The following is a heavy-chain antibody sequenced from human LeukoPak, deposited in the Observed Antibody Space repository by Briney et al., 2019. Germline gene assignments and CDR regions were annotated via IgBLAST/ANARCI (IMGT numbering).Heavy chain of an antibody. J-gene: IGHJ4*02. CDR2: ISYDGSNK. CDR1: GFTFSSYA. D-gene: IGHD6-25*01. CDR3: ARDLAARL. Sequence: GGSLRLSCAASGFTFSSYAMHWVRQAPGKGLEWVAVISYDGSNKYYADSVKGRFTISRDNSKNTLYLQMNSLRAEDTAVYYCARDLAARLWGQGTLVTVSS. V-gene: IGHV3-30-3*01.